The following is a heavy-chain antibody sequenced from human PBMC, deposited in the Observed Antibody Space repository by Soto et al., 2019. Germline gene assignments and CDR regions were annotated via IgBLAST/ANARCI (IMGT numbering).Heavy chain of an antibody. Sequence: ASVKVSCKASGGTFSTFGISWVRQAPGQGLEWMGGIIPFFGTANYAQKFQDRVTITADESTSTVYMDLRSLRSEDTAIYYCARTPHMESGDHYYFDFWGQGALVTVSS. V-gene: IGHV1-69*13. CDR1: GGTFSTFG. J-gene: IGHJ4*02. CDR2: IIPFFGTA. D-gene: IGHD2-21*02. CDR3: ARTPHMESGDHYYFDF.